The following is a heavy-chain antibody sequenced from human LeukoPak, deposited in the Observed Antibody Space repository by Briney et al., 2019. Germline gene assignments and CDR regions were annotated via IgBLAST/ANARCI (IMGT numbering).Heavy chain of an antibody. CDR2: INPNSGGT. V-gene: IGHV1-2*02. CDR1: GYTFTGYY. Sequence: ASVKVSCKASGYTFTGYYIHWVRQAPGQGLEWMGWINPNSGGTNYAQKFQGRVTMTRDTSISTAYMELSSLRSDDTAVYYCAREKIGSGYDQDLDYWGQGTLVTVSS. J-gene: IGHJ4*02. D-gene: IGHD5-12*01. CDR3: AREKIGSGYDQDLDY.